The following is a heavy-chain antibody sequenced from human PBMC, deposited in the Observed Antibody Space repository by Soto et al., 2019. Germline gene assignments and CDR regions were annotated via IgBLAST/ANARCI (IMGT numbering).Heavy chain of an antibody. CDR3: AHAYGGTSWPNDAFDI. V-gene: IGHV2-5*02. Sequence: QITLKESGPTLVKPTENLTVTCTVSGFSLSGDGVGVGWIRQPPGKALEWLALIYWDDDQRYSPSLKTRLTITKDASKNQVVLTMTNMDPMDTATYYCAHAYGGTSWPNDAFDIWGQGTVVTVSS. D-gene: IGHD2-21*01. CDR2: IYWDDDQ. J-gene: IGHJ3*02. CDR1: GFSLSGDGVG.